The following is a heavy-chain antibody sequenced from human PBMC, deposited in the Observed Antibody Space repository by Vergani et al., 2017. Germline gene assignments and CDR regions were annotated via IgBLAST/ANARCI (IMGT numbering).Heavy chain of an antibody. CDR2: IRGSGGST. CDR3: HCGGDCYALNNWFDP. V-gene: IGHV3-23*01. CDR1: GFTFSSHA. Sequence: EVQLLESGGGLVQPGGSLRLSCAASGFTFSSHAMSWARQAPGKRLEWVSAIRGSGGSTYYADSVKGRFTISRDNSKNTLYLQMNSLRAENTAVYYCHCGGDCYALNNWFDPWGQGTLVTVSS. J-gene: IGHJ5*02. D-gene: IGHD2-21*01.